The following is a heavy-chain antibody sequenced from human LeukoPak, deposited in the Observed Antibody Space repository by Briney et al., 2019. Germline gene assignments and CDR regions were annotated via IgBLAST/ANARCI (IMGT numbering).Heavy chain of an antibody. V-gene: IGHV3-9*01. Sequence: GRSLRLSCAASGFTFADYAMHWVRQAPGKGLEWGAGIIWISGNIAYADSVKGRLTISRDNAKNSLYLRMNSLRAEDTALYYCAKEAGAGDYEYYYGMDVWGPRTPFTVSS. D-gene: IGHD6-19*01. CDR3: AKEAGAGDYEYYYGMDV. J-gene: IGHJ6*02. CDR2: IIWISGNI. CDR1: GFTFADYA.